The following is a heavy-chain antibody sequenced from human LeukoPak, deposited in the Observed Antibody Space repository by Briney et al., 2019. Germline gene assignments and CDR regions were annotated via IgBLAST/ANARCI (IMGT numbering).Heavy chain of an antibody. CDR2: IYHSGST. V-gene: IGHV4-61*08. Sequence: PSETLSLTCIVSGVSISSGGYYWSWIRQHPGKGLGWIGYIYHSGSTNYNPSLKSRVTISVDTSKNQFSLKLSSVTAADTALYYCARGYGSGSHYFDYWGQGSLVTVSS. CDR1: GVSISSGGYY. J-gene: IGHJ4*02. D-gene: IGHD3-10*01. CDR3: ARGYGSGSHYFDY.